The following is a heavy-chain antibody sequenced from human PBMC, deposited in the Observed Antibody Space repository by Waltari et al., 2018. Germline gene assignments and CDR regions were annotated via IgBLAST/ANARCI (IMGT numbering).Heavy chain of an antibody. CDR3: ARGIYSSSWTNDY. D-gene: IGHD6-13*01. CDR2: ISSSSSYK. V-gene: IGHV3-21*01. J-gene: IGHJ4*02. Sequence: EVQLVESGGGLVKPGGSLRLSCAASGFTFSSYSMNWVRQAPGKGLEWVSSISSSSSYKYYADSVKGRFTISRDNAKNSLYLQMNSLRAEDTAVYYCARGIYSSSWTNDYWGQGTLVTVSS. CDR1: GFTFSSYS.